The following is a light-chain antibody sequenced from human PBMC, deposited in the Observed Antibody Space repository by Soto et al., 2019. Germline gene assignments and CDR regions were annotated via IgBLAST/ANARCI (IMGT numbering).Light chain of an antibody. Sequence: QSVLTQPPSVSGAPGQRVTLSCTGSSSNIGAGYDVHWYQQLPGTAPKLLIYGNSNRPSGVPDRFSGSKSGTSASLAITGLQDEDEADYYCQSYDSSLSAHVVFGGGTKLTVL. CDR2: GNS. V-gene: IGLV1-40*01. J-gene: IGLJ2*01. CDR1: SSNIGAGYD. CDR3: QSYDSSLSAHVV.